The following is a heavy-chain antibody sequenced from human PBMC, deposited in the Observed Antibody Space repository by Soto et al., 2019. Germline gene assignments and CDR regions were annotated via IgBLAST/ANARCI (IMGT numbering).Heavy chain of an antibody. Sequence: SETLSLTCTVSGGSISSGGYYWSWIRQHPGKGLEWIGYIYYSGATYYNPSLKSRVTISVDTSKNQFSLKLSSVSAADTALYYCARCSLVVVPAPGFDPWGRGTLVTVSS. J-gene: IGHJ5*02. V-gene: IGHV4-31*03. D-gene: IGHD2-2*01. CDR1: GGSISSGGYY. CDR2: IYYSGAT. CDR3: ARCSLVVVPAPGFDP.